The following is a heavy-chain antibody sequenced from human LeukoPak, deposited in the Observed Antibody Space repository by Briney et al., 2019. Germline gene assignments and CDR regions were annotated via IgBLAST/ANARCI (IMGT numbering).Heavy chain of an antibody. Sequence: GGSLRLSCAASGLSFSVCAMHRVRQAPGKGLEWVATISYDGNNKHYTDSVEGRFTISRDNSKNTLYLQMNTLRVEDTAMYYCVRGVTIYDSSGYFDYWGQGTLVTVSS. CDR1: GLSFSVCA. V-gene: IGHV3-30-3*01. CDR2: ISYDGNNK. CDR3: VRGVTIYDSSGYFDY. J-gene: IGHJ4*02. D-gene: IGHD3-22*01.